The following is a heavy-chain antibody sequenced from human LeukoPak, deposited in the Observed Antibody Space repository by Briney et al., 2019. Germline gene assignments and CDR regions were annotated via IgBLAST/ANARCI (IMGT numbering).Heavy chain of an antibody. V-gene: IGHV5-51*01. CDR1: GYSFTSYW. CDR3: ARRRDLYSGSYYPFDY. J-gene: IGHJ4*02. Sequence: PGESLKISCKGSGYSFTSYWIGWVRQMPGKGLEWMGIIYPGDSDTRYSPSFQGQVTISADKSISTAYLQWSSLKASDTAMYYCARRRDLYSGSYYPFDYWGQGTLVTVSS. CDR2: IYPGDSDT. D-gene: IGHD1-26*01.